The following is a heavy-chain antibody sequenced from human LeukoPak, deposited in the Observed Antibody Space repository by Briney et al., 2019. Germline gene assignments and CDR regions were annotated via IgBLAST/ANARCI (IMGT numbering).Heavy chain of an antibody. D-gene: IGHD3-22*01. V-gene: IGHV4-4*07. CDR3: GRGLVVVPHYYYYYIDG. CDR1: VGSPSRKY. CDR2: IYPGGSN. Sequence: TLSLTCTVSVGSPSRKYRSWVRPPGGQGLEWIGRIYPGGSNNYHPCLQSRLPMSVETSKNQFSLKQSSVTAADTAVYYCGRGLVVVPHYYYYYIDGWGKGSTVTVSS. J-gene: IGHJ6*03.